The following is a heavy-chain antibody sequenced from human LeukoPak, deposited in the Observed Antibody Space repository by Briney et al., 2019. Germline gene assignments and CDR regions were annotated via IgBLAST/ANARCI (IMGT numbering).Heavy chain of an antibody. V-gene: IGHV3-23*01. J-gene: IGHJ4*02. D-gene: IGHD2-15*01. CDR1: GFTFSNYA. CDR3: ARETPVIKKFDY. CDR2: ISGSGGST. Sequence: GGSLRLSCAASGFTFSNYAMSWVRQAPGKGLEWVSAISGSGGSTYYADSVKGRFTISRDNAKNSLYLQVNSLRAEDTAVYYCARETPVIKKFDYWGQGTLVTVSS.